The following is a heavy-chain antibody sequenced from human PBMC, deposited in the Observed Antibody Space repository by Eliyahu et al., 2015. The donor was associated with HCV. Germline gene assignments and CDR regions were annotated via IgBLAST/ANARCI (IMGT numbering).Heavy chain of an antibody. CDR3: AKGERITMVRGIMGMDV. D-gene: IGHD3-10*01. CDR2: IRYDGSNK. CDR1: GFXXXXXG. V-gene: IGHV3-30*02. Sequence: QVQLVESGGGVVQPGGSLXLSCAASGFXXXXXGMHWVRQAPGKGLEWVXXIRYDGSNKYYAESVKGRFTISRDNSKNTLYLQMNSLRAEDTAVYYCAKGERITMVRGIMGMDVWGQGTTVTVSS. J-gene: IGHJ6*02.